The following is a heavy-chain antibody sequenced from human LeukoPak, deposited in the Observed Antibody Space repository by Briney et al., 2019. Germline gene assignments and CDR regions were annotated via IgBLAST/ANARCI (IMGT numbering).Heavy chain of an antibody. J-gene: IGHJ6*03. CDR2: INPNSGGT. V-gene: IGHV1-2*02. CDR1: GYTFTGYY. D-gene: IGHD5-18*01. Sequence: ASVKVSCKASGYTFTGYYMHWVRQAPGQGLEWMGWINPNSGGTNYAQKFQGRVTMTRDTSISTAYMELSRLRSDDTAVYYCARISGLVPDKAMVLGAYYYMDVWGKGTAVTVSS. CDR3: ARISGLVPDKAMVLGAYYYMDV.